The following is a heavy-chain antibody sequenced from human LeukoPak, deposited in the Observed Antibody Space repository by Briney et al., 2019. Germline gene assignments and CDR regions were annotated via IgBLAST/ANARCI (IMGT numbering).Heavy chain of an antibody. D-gene: IGHD2/OR15-2a*01. CDR2: ISSSGDTI. CDR1: GFTFSCYA. Sequence: GGSLRLSCAASGFTFSCYAMSWVRQAPGKGLEWVSYISSSGDTIYYADSVKGRFTISRDNAKNSLYLQMNSLRAEDTAVYYCASTRMFDYWGQGTLVTVSS. J-gene: IGHJ4*02. CDR3: ASTRMFDY. V-gene: IGHV3-11*01.